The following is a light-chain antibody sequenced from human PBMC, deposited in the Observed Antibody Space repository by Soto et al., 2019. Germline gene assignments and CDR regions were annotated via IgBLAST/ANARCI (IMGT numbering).Light chain of an antibody. CDR2: AAS. CDR3: QQLKSFPIT. V-gene: IGKV1D-12*01. Sequence: DIGMTQSPSSVPASVGDRVTITWGASQGVSRWLAWYQQKPGRAPKLLIYAASSLQTGVPSRLSGSGYGTDFPITISSMQHEDFATYYCQQLKSFPITFGHGTRLEIK. CDR1: QGVSRW. J-gene: IGKJ5*01.